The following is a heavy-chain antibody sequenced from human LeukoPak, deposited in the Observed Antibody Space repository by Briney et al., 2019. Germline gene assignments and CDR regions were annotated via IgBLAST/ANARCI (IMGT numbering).Heavy chain of an antibody. CDR1: GFTFSKYW. V-gene: IGHV3-7*01. CDR2: IDKDGSEK. Sequence: GGSLRLSCTVSGFTFSKYWMRWVRQAPGKGLEWVASIDKDGSEKRYVDSVKGRFTISRDNAKNSLYLQMNSLRAEDTAVYYCARDVGSGWFDYWGQGTLVTVSS. J-gene: IGHJ4*02. CDR3: ARDVGSGWFDY. D-gene: IGHD6-19*01.